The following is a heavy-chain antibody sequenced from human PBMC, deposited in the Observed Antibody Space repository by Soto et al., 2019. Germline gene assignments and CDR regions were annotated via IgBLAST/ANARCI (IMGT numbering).Heavy chain of an antibody. Sequence: ASVKVSCKASGYTFTSYGISWVRQAPGQGLEWMGWINPNSGGTNYAQKFQGWVTMTRDTSISTAYMELSRLRSDDTAVYYCARDAGSRSRGVDAFDIWGQGTMVTVSS. CDR1: GYTFTSYG. CDR2: INPNSGGT. J-gene: IGHJ3*02. V-gene: IGHV1-2*04. D-gene: IGHD3-10*01. CDR3: ARDAGSRSRGVDAFDI.